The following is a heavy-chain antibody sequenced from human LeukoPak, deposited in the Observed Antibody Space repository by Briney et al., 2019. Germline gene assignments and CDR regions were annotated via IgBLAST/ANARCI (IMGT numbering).Heavy chain of an antibody. CDR2: IYSGGDT. CDR3: ARYVIDAGTFDY. D-gene: IGHD6-13*01. Sequence: GSLRLSCAASGFTVSRKYMSWVRQAPGKGLEWVSVIYSGGDTYYADSVKGRFTISRDNSKNTLYLQMNSLRAEDTAVYYCARYVIDAGTFDYWGQGTLVTVSS. CDR1: GFTVSRKY. J-gene: IGHJ4*02. V-gene: IGHV3-53*01.